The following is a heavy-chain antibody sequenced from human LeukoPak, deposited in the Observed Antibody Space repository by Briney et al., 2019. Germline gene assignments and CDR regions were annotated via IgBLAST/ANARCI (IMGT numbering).Heavy chain of an antibody. Sequence: GGSLRLSCAASGFTFSDYYMSWIRQAPGKGLEWVSYISSSGSTIYYADPVKGRFTISRDNAKNSLYLQMNSLRAEDTAVYYCARASAPYYDSSGYYDAYWGQGTLVTVSS. D-gene: IGHD3-22*01. CDR1: GFTFSDYY. CDR3: ARASAPYYDSSGYYDAY. V-gene: IGHV3-11*01. CDR2: ISSSGSTI. J-gene: IGHJ4*02.